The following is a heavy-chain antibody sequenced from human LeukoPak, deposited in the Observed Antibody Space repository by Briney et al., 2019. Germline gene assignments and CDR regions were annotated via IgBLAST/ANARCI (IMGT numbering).Heavy chain of an antibody. CDR3: VRDRFYGMDV. Sequence: LPGGSLRLSCAASGFTFSSSWMHWVRQAPGKGLVWVSRINHDGSTTNYVDSVKGRFTISRDNAKNTLYPQMNSLTAEDTAVFYCVRDRFYGMDVWGQGTTVTVSS. V-gene: IGHV3-74*01. CDR2: INHDGSTT. J-gene: IGHJ6*02. CDR1: GFTFSSSW.